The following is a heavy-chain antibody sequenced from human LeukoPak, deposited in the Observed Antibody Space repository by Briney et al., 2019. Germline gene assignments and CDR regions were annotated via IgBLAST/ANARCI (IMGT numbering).Heavy chain of an antibody. CDR1: GFAFYNYA. CDR3: ASQTRMQLWGYFDL. D-gene: IGHD5-18*01. CDR2: ISGSGDGA. J-gene: IGHJ4*02. V-gene: IGHV3-23*01. Sequence: GGSLRPSCAASGFAFYNYAMSWVRQAPGKGLEWVSGISGSGDGAYYTDSVKGRFTISRDNSKNTLYLQMSNLTAEDTAVYHCASQTRMQLWGYFDLWGQGALVIVSS.